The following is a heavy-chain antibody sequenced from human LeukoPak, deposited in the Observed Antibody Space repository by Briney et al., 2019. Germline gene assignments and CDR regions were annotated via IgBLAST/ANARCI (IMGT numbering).Heavy chain of an antibody. CDR2: ISSSSSYI. CDR1: GFTFSSYS. D-gene: IGHD3-9*01. CDR3: ARDYRYFDWLAGVVDY. V-gene: IGHV3-21*01. Sequence: GGSLRLSCAASGFTFSSYSMNWVRQAPRKGLERVSSISSSSSYIYYADSVKGRFTISRDNAKNSLYLQMNSLRAEDTAVYYCARDYRYFDWLAGVVDYWGQGTLVTVSS. J-gene: IGHJ4*02.